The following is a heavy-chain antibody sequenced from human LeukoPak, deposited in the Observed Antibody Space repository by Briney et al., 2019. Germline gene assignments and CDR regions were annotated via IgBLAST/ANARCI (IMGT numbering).Heavy chain of an antibody. CDR1: GFTFSSYA. V-gene: IGHV3-23*01. CDR2: ISGSGGST. Sequence: GGSLRLSCAAPGFTFSSYAMSWVRQAPGKGLEWVSAISGSGGSTYYADSVKGRFTISRDNSKNTLYLQMNSLRAEDTAVYYCAKSTEGTILLFDYWGQGTLVTVSS. J-gene: IGHJ4*02. D-gene: IGHD3-3*01. CDR3: AKSTEGTILLFDY.